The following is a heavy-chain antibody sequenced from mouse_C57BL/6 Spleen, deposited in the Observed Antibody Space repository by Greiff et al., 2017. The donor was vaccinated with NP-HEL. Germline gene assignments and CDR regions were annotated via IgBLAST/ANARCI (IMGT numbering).Heavy chain of an antibody. CDR2: ISDGGSYT. CDR3: ARGTGEAY. J-gene: IGHJ3*01. Sequence: EVKLVESGGGLVKPGGSLKLSCAASGFTFSSYAMSWVRQTPEKRLEWVATISDGGSYTYYPDNVKGRFTISRDNAKNNLYLQMSHLKSEDTAMYYCARGTGEAYWGQGTLVTVSA. D-gene: IGHD4-1*01. V-gene: IGHV5-4*03. CDR1: GFTFSSYA.